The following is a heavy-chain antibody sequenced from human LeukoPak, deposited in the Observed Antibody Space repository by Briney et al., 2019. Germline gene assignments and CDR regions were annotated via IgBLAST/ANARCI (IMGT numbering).Heavy chain of an antibody. CDR2: INHSGST. J-gene: IGHJ3*02. CDR3: ARGGHLWSYDAFDI. Sequence: SETLSLTCAVYGGSFSGYYWSWIRQPPGKGLEWIGEINHSGSTNYNPSLKSRVTISVDTSKNQFSLKLSSVTAADTAVYYCARGGHLWSYDAFDIWGQGTMFTVSS. CDR1: GGSFSGYY. V-gene: IGHV4-34*01. D-gene: IGHD4/OR15-4a*01.